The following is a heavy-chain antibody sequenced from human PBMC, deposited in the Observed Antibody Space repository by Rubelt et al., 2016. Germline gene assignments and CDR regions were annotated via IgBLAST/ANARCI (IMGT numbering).Heavy chain of an antibody. Sequence: EVQLVESGGGLVQPGGSLRLSCAASGFIFSRYWMAWVRQAPGKGLEWVANIKQDGGEKYYADTVKGRFTISRDNAKSSMYLQMNSLRVEETAVYDCATSWDYWGQGTLVAVSS. CDR2: IKQDGGEK. CDR1: GFIFSRYW. V-gene: IGHV3-7*01. J-gene: IGHJ4*02. CDR3: ATSWDY.